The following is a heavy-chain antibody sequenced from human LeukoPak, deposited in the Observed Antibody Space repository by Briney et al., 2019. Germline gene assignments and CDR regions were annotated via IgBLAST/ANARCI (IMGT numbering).Heavy chain of an antibody. CDR2: IIPIFGTA. J-gene: IGHJ4*02. V-gene: IGHV1-69*13. Sequence: SVKVSCKASAGTFSSYAISWVRQAPGQGLEWMGGIIPIFGTANYAQKFQGRVTITADESTSTAYMELSSLRSEDTAVYYCARDSRTNIVVVPAAMGYWGQGTLVTVSS. CDR1: AGTFSSYA. D-gene: IGHD2-2*01. CDR3: ARDSRTNIVVVPAAMGY.